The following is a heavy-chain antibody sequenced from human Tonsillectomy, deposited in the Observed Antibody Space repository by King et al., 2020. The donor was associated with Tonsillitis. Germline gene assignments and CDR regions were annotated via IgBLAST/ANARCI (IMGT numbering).Heavy chain of an antibody. D-gene: IGHD4-23*01. CDR2: ISYDGNNK. Sequence: VQLVESGGGVVQPGRSLRLSCAASGFTFSRYAMHWVRQAPGKGLEWVAVISYDGNNKYYADSVKGRFTISRDNSKNTLYLQMNSLRVEDTAVFHCARDLRWYNNYYYSGMDVWGQGTTVTVSS. CDR1: GFTFSRYA. J-gene: IGHJ6*02. CDR3: ARDLRWYNNYYYSGMDV. V-gene: IGHV3-30-3*01.